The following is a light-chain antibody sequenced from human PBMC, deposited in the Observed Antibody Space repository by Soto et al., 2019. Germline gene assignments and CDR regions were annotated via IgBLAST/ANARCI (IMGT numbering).Light chain of an antibody. CDR1: QDISSW. CDR3: QQGDSFPFT. V-gene: IGKV1-12*01. J-gene: IGKJ4*01. Sequence: DIQMTQSPSSVSASVGDRVTITCRASQDISSWVAWYQQKPGKAPKLLISAASSLQSGVPRRFXXSGSGTDFTLIISSLQPEDFATYFCQQGDSFPFTFGGGTKVEIK. CDR2: AAS.